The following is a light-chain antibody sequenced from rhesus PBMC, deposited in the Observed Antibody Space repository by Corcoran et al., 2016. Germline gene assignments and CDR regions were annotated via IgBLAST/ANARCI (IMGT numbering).Light chain of an antibody. CDR3: QQYDDLPYS. CDR1: QAISSW. J-gene: IGKJ2*01. V-gene: IGKV1-19*01. CDR2: AAA. Sequence: DIQMTQSPSSLFASVGDKVTITCHASQAISSWLAWYQQKPGKAPKPLIFAAASLQSGVPSRFSGKGSGTDYTLTIRSLQSENYATCYCQQYDDLPYSFGQGAKVEIK.